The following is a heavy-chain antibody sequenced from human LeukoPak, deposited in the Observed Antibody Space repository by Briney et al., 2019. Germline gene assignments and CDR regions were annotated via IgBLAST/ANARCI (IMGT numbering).Heavy chain of an antibody. CDR3: ARVPHYYDSSGYIDY. J-gene: IGHJ4*02. V-gene: IGHV1-18*01. CDR2: ISAYNGNT. Sequence: ASVKVSCKASGYTFTSYGISWVRQAPGQGLEWMGWISAYNGNTNYAQKLQGRVTMTTDTSTSTAYMELRSRRSDDTAVYYCARVPHYYDSSGYIDYWGQGTLVTVSS. D-gene: IGHD3-22*01. CDR1: GYTFTSYG.